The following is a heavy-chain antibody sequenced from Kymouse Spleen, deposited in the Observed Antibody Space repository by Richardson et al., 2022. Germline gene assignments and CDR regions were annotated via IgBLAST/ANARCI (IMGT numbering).Heavy chain of an antibody. J-gene: IGHJ4*02. V-gene: IGHV3-33*01. Sequence: QVQLVESGGGVVQPGRSLRLSCAASGFTFSSYGMHWVRQAPGKGLEWVAVIWYDGSNKYYADSVKGRFTISRDNSKNTLYLQMNSLRAEDTAVYYCASITGTFDYWGQGTLVTVSS. CDR2: IWYDGSNK. D-gene: IGHD1-7*01. CDR3: ASITGTFDY. CDR1: GFTFSSYG.